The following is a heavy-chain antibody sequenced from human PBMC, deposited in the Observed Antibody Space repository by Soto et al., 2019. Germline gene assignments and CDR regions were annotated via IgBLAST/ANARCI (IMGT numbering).Heavy chain of an antibody. CDR3: ARGIEGWYQGRYYYGMDV. Sequence: QVQLQESGKGLVKPSETLSLTCTVSGGSVSSGSYYWSWIRQPPGKGLEWIAYIYYSGSTNYNPSLKSRVTISLDTSKNQFSLKLSSVTAADTAVYYCARGIEGWYQGRYYYGMDVWGQGTTVTVSS. J-gene: IGHJ6*02. V-gene: IGHV4-61*01. D-gene: IGHD6-19*01. CDR1: GGSVSSGSYY. CDR2: IYYSGST.